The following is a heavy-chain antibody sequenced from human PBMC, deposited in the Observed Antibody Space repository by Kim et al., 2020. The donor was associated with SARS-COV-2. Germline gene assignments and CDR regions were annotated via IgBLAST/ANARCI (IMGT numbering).Heavy chain of an antibody. CDR2: MSPNTGHT. V-gene: IGHV1-8*01. CDR1: GYTFTNYD. Sequence: ASVKVSCKASGYTFTNYDINWVRQATGQGLEWVGWMSPNTGHTGFVQKFQGRLTMTRDTSISTAYMELSSLRSDDTAVYYCARDYGGNSGWFDPWGQGTLVTVSS. J-gene: IGHJ5*02. CDR3: ARDYGGNSGWFDP. D-gene: IGHD4-17*01.